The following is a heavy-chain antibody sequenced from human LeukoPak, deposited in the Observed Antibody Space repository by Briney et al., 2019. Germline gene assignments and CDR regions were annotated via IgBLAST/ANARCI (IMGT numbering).Heavy chain of an antibody. CDR1: GCSISSSSYY. CDR3: ARSSLEHRGYFDY. CDR2: IDYSGST. J-gene: IGHJ4*02. D-gene: IGHD1-14*01. Sequence: SETLSLTCTVSGCSISSSSYYWGWIRQPPGKGLEWIGSIDYSGSTYYNPSLKSRVTISVDTSKKQFSLNLSSVTAADTAVYYCARSSLEHRGYFDYWGQGTLVTVSS. V-gene: IGHV4-39*01.